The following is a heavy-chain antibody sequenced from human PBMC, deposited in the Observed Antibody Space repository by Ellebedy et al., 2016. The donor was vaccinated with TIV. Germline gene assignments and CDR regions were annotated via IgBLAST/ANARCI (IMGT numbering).Heavy chain of an antibody. CDR2: IYTSGST. CDR1: GGSISSYY. CDR3: ARGSVSAHGMDV. D-gene: IGHD4-17*01. V-gene: IGHV4-4*07. Sequence: MPGGSLRLSCTVSGGSISSYYWSWIRQPAGKGLEWIGRIYTSGSTNYNPSLKSRVTMSVDTSKYQFSLKLSSVTAADTAVYYCARGSVSAHGMDVWGQGTTVTVSS. J-gene: IGHJ6*02.